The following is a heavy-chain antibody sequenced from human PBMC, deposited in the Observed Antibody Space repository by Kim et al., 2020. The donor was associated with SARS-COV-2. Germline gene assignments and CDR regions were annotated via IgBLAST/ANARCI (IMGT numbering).Heavy chain of an antibody. CDR1: GGSISGYY. J-gene: IGHJ6*01. V-gene: IGHV4-59*13. Sequence: SETLSLTCTVSGGSISGYYWSWIRQPPGKGLEWIGYIYYSGSTNYNPSLKSRVIISVDTSKNQFSLRLSSVIAADTAVYFCARTTSLAPATHNYYYYGL. CDR3: ARTTSLAPATHNYYYYGL. CDR2: IYYSGST. D-gene: IGHD2-2*01.